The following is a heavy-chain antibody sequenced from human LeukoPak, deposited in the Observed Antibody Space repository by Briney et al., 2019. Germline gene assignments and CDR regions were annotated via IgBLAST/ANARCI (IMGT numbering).Heavy chain of an antibody. V-gene: IGHV1-8*01. CDR1: GYTFTSYD. J-gene: IGHJ4*02. Sequence: ASVKVSCKASGYTFTSYDINWVRQATGQGLEWMGWMNPNSGNTGYAQKFQGRVTMTRNTSISTAYMELSSLRSEDTAVYYCATELIAAAGTRGWGQGTLVTVSS. CDR3: ATELIAAAGTRG. CDR2: MNPNSGNT. D-gene: IGHD6-13*01.